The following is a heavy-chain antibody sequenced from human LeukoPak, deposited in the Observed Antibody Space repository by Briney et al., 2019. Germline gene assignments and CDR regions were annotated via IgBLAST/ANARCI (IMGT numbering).Heavy chain of an antibody. CDR3: ARDKGITVIRGISYHYYYGMDV. CDR1: GYTFTGYY. CDR2: INPDSGDT. Sequence: ASVKVSCKASGYTFTGYYMHWVRQAPGQGLEWMGWINPDSGDTNFAQKFQGRVTMTRDTSISTAYMELSRLRSDDAAVYYCARDKGITVIRGISYHYYYGMDVWGQGTTVNVSS. V-gene: IGHV1-2*02. J-gene: IGHJ6*02. D-gene: IGHD3-10*01.